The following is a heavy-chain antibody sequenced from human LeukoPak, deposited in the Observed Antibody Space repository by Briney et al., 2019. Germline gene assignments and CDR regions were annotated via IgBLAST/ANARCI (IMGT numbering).Heavy chain of an antibody. CDR3: ARQGSYSTATADF. Sequence: PSETLSLTCTVSGVSISTSTHYWAWIRQPPGRGLEWIASMFYRGSTYYNASLRSRVTLSVDTSMNQFSLKLSSVTASDTAVYYCARQGSYSTATADFWGLGTLVTVSS. CDR2: MFYRGST. CDR1: GVSISTSTHY. V-gene: IGHV4-39*01. D-gene: IGHD3-10*01. J-gene: IGHJ4*02.